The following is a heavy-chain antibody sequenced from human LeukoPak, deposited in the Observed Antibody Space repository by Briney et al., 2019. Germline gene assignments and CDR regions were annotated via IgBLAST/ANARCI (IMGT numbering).Heavy chain of an antibody. D-gene: IGHD3-10*01. CDR2: IKPDGSDK. Sequence: GGSLRLSCAVSGFTLSSYWLGWVRQAPGKGLEWVAIIKPDGSDKYYVDSVKGRFTVSRDNAKNSLYLQMSSLRVEDTAVYYCARGGHRQKEFWGQGTLVTVSS. CDR1: GFTLSSYW. V-gene: IGHV3-7*01. J-gene: IGHJ4*02. CDR3: ARGGHRQKEF.